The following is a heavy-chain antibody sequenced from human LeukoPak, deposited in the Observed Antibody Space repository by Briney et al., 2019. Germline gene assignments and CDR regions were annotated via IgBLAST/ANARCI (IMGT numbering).Heavy chain of an antibody. D-gene: IGHD3-10*01. V-gene: IGHV3-30*18. CDR3: AKAAGSGSYYFYYFDY. J-gene: IGHJ4*02. Sequence: PGGSLGLSCAASGFTFSSYGMHRVRQAPGMGLEWVAIISYDGSNKYYADSVKGRFTISRDNSRNTLYLQMNSLRAEDTAVYYCAKAAGSGSYYFYYFDYWGQETLVTVSS. CDR2: ISYDGSNK. CDR1: GFTFSSYG.